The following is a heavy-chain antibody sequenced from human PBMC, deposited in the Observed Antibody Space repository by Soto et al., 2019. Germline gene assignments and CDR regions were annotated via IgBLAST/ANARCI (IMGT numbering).Heavy chain of an antibody. CDR3: RRHVAAGYSGYDSPLDH. V-gene: IGHV5-51*01. CDR2: FYPGDSDT. CDR1: LYNFGDYW. J-gene: IGHJ5*02. D-gene: IGHD5-12*01. Sequence: PXGSLNISCRGSLYNFGDYWIGWVRQMPGKGLELMGSFYPGDSDTRYSPSFQGQVTMSGEKSSSTAYLHWGSLKASDTAIYYCRRHVAAGYSGYDSPLDHWGQGTVVTVSS.